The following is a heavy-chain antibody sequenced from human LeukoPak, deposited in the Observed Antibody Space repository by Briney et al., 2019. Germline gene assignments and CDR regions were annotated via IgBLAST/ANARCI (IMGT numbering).Heavy chain of an antibody. V-gene: IGHV4-34*01. CDR2: INHSGYT. CDR3: TRAVAGHPD. D-gene: IGHD6-19*01. J-gene: IGHJ4*02. Sequence: SETLSLTCAVSGVPFSNYYWSWVRQSPRQGLEWIGEINHSGYTNYNPSLKSRVTMSIDTSKNQFSLMLTSETAADAGVYYCTRAVAGHPDWGQGTLVTVSS. CDR1: GVPFSNYY.